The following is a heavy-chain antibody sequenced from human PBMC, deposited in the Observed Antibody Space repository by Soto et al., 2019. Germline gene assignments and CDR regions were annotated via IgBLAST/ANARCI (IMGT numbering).Heavy chain of an antibody. CDR1: GFTFSDYY. Sequence: QVQLVESGGALVKPGGSLRLSCAASGFTFSDYYMSWIRQAPGKGLEWVSHISSSTGYTNYADSVKGRFTISRDNAKKSLYLQMNSPRAEDTAVYYCARGDSTWSYWGQGTLVTVSS. J-gene: IGHJ4*02. D-gene: IGHD6-13*01. CDR2: ISSSTGYT. CDR3: ARGDSTWSY. V-gene: IGHV3-11*05.